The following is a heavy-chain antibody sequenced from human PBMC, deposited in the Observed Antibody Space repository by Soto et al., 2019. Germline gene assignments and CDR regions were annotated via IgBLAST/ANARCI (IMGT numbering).Heavy chain of an antibody. CDR1: GYTFTSYG. J-gene: IGHJ5*02. Sequence: QVQLVQSGAEVKKPGASVKVSCKASGYTFTSYGISWVRQAPGQGLEWMGWISAYNGNTNYAQKLQGRVTMTTDTSTSTAYLELRSLRSDDTAVYYCERVGGPKSSRWWNWFDPWGHGTLVTVSS. CDR3: ERVGGPKSSRWWNWFDP. D-gene: IGHD6-13*01. CDR2: ISAYNGNT. V-gene: IGHV1-18*01.